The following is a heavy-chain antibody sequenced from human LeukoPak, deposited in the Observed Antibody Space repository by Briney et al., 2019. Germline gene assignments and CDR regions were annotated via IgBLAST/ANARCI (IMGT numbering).Heavy chain of an antibody. J-gene: IGHJ4*02. D-gene: IGHD1-26*01. CDR3: AKGYTLGELQTVDY. CDR1: GFTFSSYG. CDR2: ISYDGSNK. V-gene: IGHV3-30*18. Sequence: QPGGSLRLSCAASGFTFSSYGMHWVRQAPGKGLEWVAVISYDGSNKYYADSVKGRFTISRDNSKNTLYLQMNSLRAEDTAVYYCAKGYTLGELQTVDYWGQGTLVTVSS.